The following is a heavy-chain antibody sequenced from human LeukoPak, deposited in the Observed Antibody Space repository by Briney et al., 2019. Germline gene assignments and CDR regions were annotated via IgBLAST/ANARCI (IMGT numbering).Heavy chain of an antibody. CDR3: AKDQNSFSFSGNVPFDY. CDR2: IRYDGQLE. CDR1: GFTFDAHG. J-gene: IGHJ4*02. D-gene: IGHD2-21*01. V-gene: IGHV3-30*02. Sequence: PGGSLRLSCVASGFTFDAHGMHWVRQVPGKRLEWVAFIRYDGQLEYYADSVKGRFTVSRDRSKSTLNLQMNSLRPEDTAVYYCAKDQNSFSFSGNVPFDYWGQGTLVSVSS.